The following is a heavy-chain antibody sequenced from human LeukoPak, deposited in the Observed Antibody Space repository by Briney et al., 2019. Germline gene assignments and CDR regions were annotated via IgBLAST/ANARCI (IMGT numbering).Heavy chain of an antibody. V-gene: IGHV4-34*01. J-gene: IGHJ2*01. Sequence: SETLSLTCAVNGGSFSGYYWSRIRQPPGKGLEWIGEINHSGSTNYNPSLKSRVTISVDTSKNQFSLKLSSVTAADTAVYYCAHWAGWYFDLWGRGTLVTVSS. CDR3: AHWAGWYFDL. CDR1: GGSFSGYY. CDR2: INHSGST. D-gene: IGHD6-19*01.